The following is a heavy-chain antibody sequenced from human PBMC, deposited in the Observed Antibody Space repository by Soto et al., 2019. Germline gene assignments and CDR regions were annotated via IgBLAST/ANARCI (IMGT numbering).Heavy chain of an antibody. V-gene: IGHV3-23*01. D-gene: IGHD2-2*01. CDR3: AEATSNFDS. Sequence: EVQLLESGGGLVQPGGSLRLSCAASGFTFSNSGMNWVRQAPGKGLEWVSSISNSGGSTFYADSVKGRFTISRDNSKNTLYLQMNGLRADDTAAYYCAEATSNFDSWGQGTLVTVSS. J-gene: IGHJ4*02. CDR2: ISNSGGST. CDR1: GFTFSNSG.